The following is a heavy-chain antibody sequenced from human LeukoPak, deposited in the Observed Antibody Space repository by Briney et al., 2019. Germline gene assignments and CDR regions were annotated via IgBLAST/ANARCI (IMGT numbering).Heavy chain of an antibody. J-gene: IGHJ4*02. D-gene: IGHD5-18*01. V-gene: IGHV3-48*01. Sequence: PGGSLRLSCAASGFTFSSYSMSWVRQAPGKGLEWVSYISSSSSSSSSSTIYYADSVKGRFTISRDNVKNSLYLQMNSLRPEDTAVYYCARDRIYRDTESFDYWGQGTLVTVSS. CDR1: GFTFSSYS. CDR3: ARDRIYRDTESFDY. CDR2: ISSSSSSSSSSTI.